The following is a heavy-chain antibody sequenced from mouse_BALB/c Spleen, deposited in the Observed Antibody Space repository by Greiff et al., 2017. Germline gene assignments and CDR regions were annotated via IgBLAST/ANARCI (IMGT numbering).Heavy chain of an antibody. V-gene: IGHV3-8*02. CDR2: ISYSGST. Sequence: EVKLQESGPSLVKPSQTLSLTCSVTGDSITSGYWNWIRKFPGNKLEYMGYISYSGSTYYNPSLKSRISITRDTSKNQYYLQLNSVTTEDTATYYCARGQKVWDYFDYWGQGTTLTVSS. J-gene: IGHJ2*01. CDR3: ARGQKVWDYFDY. D-gene: IGHD2-10*02. CDR1: GDSITSGY.